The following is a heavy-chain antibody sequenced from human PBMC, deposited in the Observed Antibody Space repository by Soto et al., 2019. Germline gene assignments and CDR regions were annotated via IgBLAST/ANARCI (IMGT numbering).Heavy chain of an antibody. CDR2: IIPSGGRA. CDR3: ARDLGEGFDY. Sequence: ASVKVSCKASVYAFTSYYIHWVRQAPGQGLEWMGMIIPSGGRADYAQKFQDRVTLTRNTSTSTVYMELSSLRPEDTAVYYCARDLGEGFDYWGQ. CDR1: VYAFTSYY. D-gene: IGHD4-17*01. V-gene: IGHV1-46*01. J-gene: IGHJ4*01.